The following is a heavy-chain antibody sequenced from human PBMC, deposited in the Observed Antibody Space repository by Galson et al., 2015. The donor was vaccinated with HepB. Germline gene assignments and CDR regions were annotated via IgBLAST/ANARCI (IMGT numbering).Heavy chain of an antibody. CDR1: GYTFTGYY. J-gene: IGHJ6*03. V-gene: IGHV1-69*13. CDR2: IIPIFGTA. Sequence: SVKVSCKASGYTFTGYYMHWVRQAPGQGLEWMGGIIPIFGTANYAQKFQGRVTITADESTSTAYMELSSLRSEDTAVYYCARRDCSSTSCRDYYYYYMDVWGKGTTVTVSS. CDR3: ARRDCSSTSCRDYYYYYMDV. D-gene: IGHD2-2*01.